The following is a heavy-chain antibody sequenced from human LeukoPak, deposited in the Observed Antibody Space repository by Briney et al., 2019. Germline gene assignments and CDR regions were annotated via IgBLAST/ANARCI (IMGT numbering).Heavy chain of an antibody. J-gene: IGHJ3*01. Sequence: ASVKVSCKASGYTFTAYYMHWVRQAPGQGLEWMGSINPNSGDTNYAQSFQGRVTMTRDTSISTAYVDLSRLKSDDTALYYCAREGTKWDAFGLWGQGTMVTVSS. CDR1: GYTFTAYY. CDR3: AREGTKWDAFGL. D-gene: IGHD1-7*01. V-gene: IGHV1-2*02. CDR2: INPNSGDT.